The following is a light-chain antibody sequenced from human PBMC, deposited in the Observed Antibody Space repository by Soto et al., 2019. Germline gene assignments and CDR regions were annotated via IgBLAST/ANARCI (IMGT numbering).Light chain of an antibody. Sequence: EIVLTQSPATLSLSPGERATLSCRASQSVRSYLVWYQQKPGQAPRLLIYDASNRATGIPARFSGSGSGTEFTLTINSLQSEDFAVYYCQQYNNWPRTFGQGTKVEIK. CDR1: QSVRSY. V-gene: IGKV3-11*01. J-gene: IGKJ1*01. CDR3: QQYNNWPRT. CDR2: DAS.